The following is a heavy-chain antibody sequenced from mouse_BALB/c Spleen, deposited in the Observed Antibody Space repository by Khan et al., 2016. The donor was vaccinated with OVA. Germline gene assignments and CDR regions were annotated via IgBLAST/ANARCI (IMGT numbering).Heavy chain of an antibody. J-gene: IGHJ3*01. V-gene: IGHV1-77*01. CDR1: GYTFTDYY. CDR2: IYPGSDKT. Sequence: QVQLKESGAELARPGASVKLSCKASGYTFTDYYINWMRQRTGQGLEWIGEIYPGSDKTYYNEKFKGQATLTVDKSSSTAYLQLSSLTSQDSAIYFCAREWAAWFPYWGQGTLVTVSA. CDR3: AREWAAWFPY.